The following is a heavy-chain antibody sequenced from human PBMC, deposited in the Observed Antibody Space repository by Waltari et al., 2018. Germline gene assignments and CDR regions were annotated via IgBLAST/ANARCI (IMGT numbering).Heavy chain of an antibody. D-gene: IGHD2-21*02. V-gene: IGHV3-30*18. Sequence: QVQLVESGGGVVQPGRSLRLSCAASGFTFSSYGMHWVRQAPGKGLEWVAVISYDGSNKYSADSVKGRFTISRDNSKNTLYLQMNSLRAEDTAVYYCAKQGGGNSGYYYGMDVWGQGTTVTVSS. CDR3: AKQGGGNSGYYYGMDV. CDR1: GFTFSSYG. J-gene: IGHJ6*02. CDR2: ISYDGSNK.